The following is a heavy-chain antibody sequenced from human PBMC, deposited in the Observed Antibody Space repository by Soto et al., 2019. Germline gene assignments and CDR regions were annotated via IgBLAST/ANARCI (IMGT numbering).Heavy chain of an antibody. Sequence: PVGSLRLSWAASGFNFNTFAMSWIRQAPGRGLEWVSHISSSGGSRDYADSVRGRVTISRDNSKNILFLQMNSLRADDTPTYYCAKDSRSPLTDNWVDPWGKGTLVTVSS. V-gene: IGHV3-23*01. CDR2: ISSSGGSR. J-gene: IGHJ5*02. CDR3: AKDSRSPLTDNWVDP. CDR1: GFNFNTFA.